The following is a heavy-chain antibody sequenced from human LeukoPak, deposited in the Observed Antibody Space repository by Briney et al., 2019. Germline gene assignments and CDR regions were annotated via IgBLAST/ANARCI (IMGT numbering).Heavy chain of an antibody. CDR1: GFTFSSYS. J-gene: IGHJ4*02. V-gene: IGHV3-21*04. Sequence: GSLRLSCTASGFTFSSYSLNWVRQAPGKGLEWVSSVSTGSNYIYYADSVKGRFTISRDNDKNSLYLQMNSLRAEDTAVYYCAKESPHYDYWGQGTLVTVSS. CDR3: AKESPHYDY. CDR2: VSTGSNYI.